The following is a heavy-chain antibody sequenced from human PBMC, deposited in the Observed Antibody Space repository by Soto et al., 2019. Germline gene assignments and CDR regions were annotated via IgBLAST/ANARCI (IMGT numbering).Heavy chain of an antibody. Sequence: GESLKISCRGSGYDFNTNWFGWLRQLPVRGLEWVGIMYPGDSDTRLHPSLQGHVTLSADVTVTTAFLQWRTLKTSDSGMYVCARLTRECNKTSCYYADHWGQGTAVTVSS. CDR2: MYPGDSDT. D-gene: IGHD3-22*01. J-gene: IGHJ4*02. CDR3: ARLTRECNKTSCYYADH. V-gene: IGHV5-51*01. CDR1: GYDFNTNW.